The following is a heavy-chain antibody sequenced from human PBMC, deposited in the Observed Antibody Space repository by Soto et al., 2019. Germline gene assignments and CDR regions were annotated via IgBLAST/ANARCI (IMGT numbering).Heavy chain of an antibody. CDR2: IYYRGST. CDR3: ARASPVVTDV. D-gene: IGHD3-16*02. Sequence: QVQLQESGPGLVKPSQTLSLTCTVSGGSISSGDYYWSWIRPPPGKGLDRIGYIYYRGSTYYDPSLKSRVTISVDTSKNQFYLKLSSVTAADTAVYYCARASPVVTDVWGQGTTVTVSS. V-gene: IGHV4-30-4*01. J-gene: IGHJ6*02. CDR1: GGSISSGDYY.